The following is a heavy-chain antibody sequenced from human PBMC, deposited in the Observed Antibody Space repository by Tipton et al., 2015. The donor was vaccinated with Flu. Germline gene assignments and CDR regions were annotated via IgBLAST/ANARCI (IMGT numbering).Heavy chain of an antibody. V-gene: IGHV3-73*01. D-gene: IGHD4-17*01. CDR3: TGDYVNSDY. J-gene: IGHJ4*02. CDR1: GFTFSASA. CDR2: IRSKADAYAT. Sequence: GSLRLSCAASGFTFSASAMQWVRRASGRGLEWLGRIRSKADAYATTYAASVKGRFTISRDDSKNTAYLQMNSVKTEDTALYYCTGDYVNSDYWGQGTLVTVLS.